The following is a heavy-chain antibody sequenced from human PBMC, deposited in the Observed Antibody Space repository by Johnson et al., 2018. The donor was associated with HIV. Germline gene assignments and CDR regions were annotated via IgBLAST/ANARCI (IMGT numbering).Heavy chain of an antibody. Sequence: QVQLVESGGGLIQPGGSLRLSCAASRFTFSNYDIHWVRQAPGKGLEWVAVISYDGSNKYYADSVKGRFTISRDNSKNTLYLQMNSLRAEDTAVYYCAREWGAFDIWGPGTMVTVSS. CDR1: RFTFSNYD. D-gene: IGHD1-26*01. CDR2: ISYDGSNK. V-gene: IGHV3-30-3*01. CDR3: AREWGAFDI. J-gene: IGHJ3*02.